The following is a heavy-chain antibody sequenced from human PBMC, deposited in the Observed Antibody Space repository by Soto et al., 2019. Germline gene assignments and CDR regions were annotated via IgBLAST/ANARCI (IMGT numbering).Heavy chain of an antibody. CDR3: ASGGGSYDYYYYGMDV. J-gene: IGHJ6*02. CDR2: ISSSSSYT. Sequence: PGESLKISCAASGFTFSDYYMSWIRQAPGKGLEWVSYISSSSSYTNYADSVKGRFTISRDNAKNSLYLQMNSLRAEDTAVYYCASGGGSYDYYYYGMDVWGQGTTVTVSS. CDR1: GFTFSDYY. D-gene: IGHD3-10*01. V-gene: IGHV3-11*06.